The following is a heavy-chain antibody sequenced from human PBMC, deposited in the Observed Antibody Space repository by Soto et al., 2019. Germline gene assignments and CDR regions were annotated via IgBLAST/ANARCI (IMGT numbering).Heavy chain of an antibody. CDR2: TYYRSKWYN. CDR1: GDGVSSNSAA. Sequence: SQTLSLTCVISGDGVSSNSAAWNWIRQSPSRGLEWLGRTYYRSKWYNDYAVSVKSRITINPDTSKNQFSLQLNSVTPEDTAVYYCARVRYDFWSGSTYYYGMDVWGQGTTVTVSS. CDR3: ARVRYDFWSGSTYYYGMDV. D-gene: IGHD3-3*01. J-gene: IGHJ6*02. V-gene: IGHV6-1*01.